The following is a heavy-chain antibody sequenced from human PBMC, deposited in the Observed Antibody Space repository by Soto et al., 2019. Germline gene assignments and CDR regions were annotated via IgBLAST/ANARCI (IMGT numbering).Heavy chain of an antibody. CDR3: AKSQGYCSGGSCSKIYGMDV. V-gene: IGHV3-23*01. CDR2: ISGSGGST. J-gene: IGHJ6*02. D-gene: IGHD2-15*01. CDR1: GFTFSSYA. Sequence: GGSLRLSCAASGFTFSSYAMSWVRQAPGKGLEWVSAISGSGGSTYYADSVKGRFTISRDNSKNTLYLQMNSLRAEDTAVYYCAKSQGYCSGGSCSKIYGMDVWGQGTTVTVSS.